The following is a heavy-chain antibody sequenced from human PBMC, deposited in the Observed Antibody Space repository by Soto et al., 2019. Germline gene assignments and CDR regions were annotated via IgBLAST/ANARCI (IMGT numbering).Heavy chain of an antibody. Sequence: GGSLRLSCAASGFTFSRYDINWVRQAPWKGLEWVSSISTTSTYTHYADSLKGRFTISRDNAKKLLYLEMDSLRAEDTAVYYCARDDGVGRTNVNTFDIWGRRKKVAVSS. CDR3: ARDDGVGRTNVNTFDI. J-gene: IGHJ3*02. CDR2: ISTTSTYT. V-gene: IGHV3-21*01. CDR1: GFTFSRYD. D-gene: IGHD3-3*01.